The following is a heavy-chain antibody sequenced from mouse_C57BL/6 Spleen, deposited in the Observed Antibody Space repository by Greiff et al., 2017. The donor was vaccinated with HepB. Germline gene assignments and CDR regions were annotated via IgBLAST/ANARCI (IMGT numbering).Heavy chain of an antibody. Sequence: EVKLVESGGGLVKPGGSLKLSCAASGFTFSSYAMSWVRQTPEKRLEWVATISDGGSYTYYPDNVKGRFTISRDNAKNNLYLQMSHLKSEDTAMYYCARGSYYGSSYPYWYFDVWGTGTTVTVSS. CDR1: GFTFSSYA. D-gene: IGHD1-1*01. J-gene: IGHJ1*03. CDR2: ISDGGSYT. CDR3: ARGSYYGSSYPYWYFDV. V-gene: IGHV5-4*03.